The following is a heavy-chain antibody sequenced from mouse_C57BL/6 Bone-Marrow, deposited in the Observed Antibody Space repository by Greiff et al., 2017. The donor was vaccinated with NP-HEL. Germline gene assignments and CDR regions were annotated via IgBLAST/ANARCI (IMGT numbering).Heavy chain of an antibody. D-gene: IGHD4-1*01. CDR1: GFNIKDDY. CDR3: TTLTGTGPWFAY. V-gene: IGHV14-4*01. J-gene: IGHJ3*01. CDR2: IDPENGDT. Sequence: DVQLQESGAELVRPGASVKLSCTASGFNIKDDYMHWVKQRPEQGLEWIGWIDPENGDTEYASKFQGKATITADTSSNTAYLQLSSLTSEDTAVYYCTTLTGTGPWFAYWGQGTLVTVSA.